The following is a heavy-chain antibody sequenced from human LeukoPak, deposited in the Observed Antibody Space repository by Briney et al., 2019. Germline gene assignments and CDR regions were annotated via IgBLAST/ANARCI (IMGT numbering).Heavy chain of an antibody. CDR2: ISGSGGST. V-gene: IGHV3-23*01. CDR3: AKHITMVRGVIGY. J-gene: IGHJ4*02. Sequence: PGGSLRLSCAAPGFTFSSYAMSWVRQAPGKGLEWVSAISGSGGSTYYADSVKGRFTISRDNSKNTLYLQMNSLRAEDTAVYYCAKHITMVRGVIGYWGQGTLVTVSS. D-gene: IGHD3-10*01. CDR1: GFTFSSYA.